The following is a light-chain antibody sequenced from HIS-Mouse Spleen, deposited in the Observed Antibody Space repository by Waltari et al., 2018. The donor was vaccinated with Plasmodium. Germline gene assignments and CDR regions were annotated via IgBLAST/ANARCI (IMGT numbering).Light chain of an antibody. CDR2: DAS. J-gene: IGKJ4*02. CDR1: QDISNY. Sequence: DIQMTQSPSSLSASVGDRVTITCQASQDISNYLNWYQQKPGKAPKHLIYDASNLETGFPSRFRGSGAGTDFTFTISSLQPEDSATYYCQQYDNLPRTFGGGTKVEIK. V-gene: IGKV1-33*01. CDR3: QQYDNLPRT.